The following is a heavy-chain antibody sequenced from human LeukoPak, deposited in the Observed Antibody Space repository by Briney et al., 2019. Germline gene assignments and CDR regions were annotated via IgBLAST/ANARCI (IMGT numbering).Heavy chain of an antibody. D-gene: IGHD3-10*01. J-gene: IGHJ4*02. CDR2: ISERGGGT. CDR1: GISLSNYA. Sequence: GGSLRLSCVVSGISLSNYAMTWVRQAPGKGLEWVSYISERGGGTTYADSVKGRFTISRDTSLNTLYLQMTSLRAEDTAVYFCAKRGIVFRGILVIGYHQEAYHYDYWGQGVLVTVSS. CDR3: AKRGIVFRGILVIGYHQEAYHYDY. V-gene: IGHV3-23*01.